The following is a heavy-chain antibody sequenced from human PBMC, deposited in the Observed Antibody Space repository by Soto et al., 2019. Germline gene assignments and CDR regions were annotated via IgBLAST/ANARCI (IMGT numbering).Heavy chain of an antibody. CDR2: INYSENT. Sequence: QLQVQESGPGLVKPSETLSLTCTVSGGSISSSSYYWGWIRQPPGKGLEWIGNINYSENTYYNPSLKSRVTISVDTSKNQFSLELSSVTAADTAVYNCARLPAPGIPEHFQHWGQGTLVTVSS. D-gene: IGHD6-13*01. CDR3: ARLPAPGIPEHFQH. V-gene: IGHV4-39*01. CDR1: GGSISSSSYY. J-gene: IGHJ1*01.